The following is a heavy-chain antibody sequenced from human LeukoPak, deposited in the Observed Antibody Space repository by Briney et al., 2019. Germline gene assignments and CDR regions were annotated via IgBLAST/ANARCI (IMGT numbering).Heavy chain of an antibody. D-gene: IGHD6-19*01. CDR1: GYSFTSYW. J-gene: IGHJ4*02. CDR3: ARLSSGWYPGFDFDY. V-gene: IGHV5-51*01. CDR2: IYPGDSDT. Sequence: GEXLKISCKGSGYSFTSYWTGWVRQMPGKGLEWMGIIYPGDSDTRYSPSFQGQVTISADKSISTAYLQWSSLKASDTAMYYCARLSSGWYPGFDFDYWGQGTLVTVSS.